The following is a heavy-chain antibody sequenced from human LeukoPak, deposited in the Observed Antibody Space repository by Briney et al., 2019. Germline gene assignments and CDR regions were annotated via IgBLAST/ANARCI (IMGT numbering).Heavy chain of an antibody. Sequence: ASVKVSCKASGYIITNYDISWVRQAPGQGLEWMGWISAYNGNTNYAQKLQGRVTMTTDTSTSTAYMELRSLRSDDTAVYYCARGGYCSGGSCYQARSFDYWGQGTLVTVSS. J-gene: IGHJ4*02. CDR2: ISAYNGNT. D-gene: IGHD2-15*01. CDR3: ARGGYCSGGSCYQARSFDY. V-gene: IGHV1-18*01. CDR1: GYIITNYD.